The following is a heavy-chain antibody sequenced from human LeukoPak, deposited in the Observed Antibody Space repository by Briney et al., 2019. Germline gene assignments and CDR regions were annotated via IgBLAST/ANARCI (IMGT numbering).Heavy chain of an antibody. D-gene: IGHD3-16*01. CDR2: ISSSSSYI. V-gene: IGHV3-21*01. CDR1: GSPFSSCS. CDR3: ARDREGEGFDY. Sequence: GGSRRLSGAASGSPFSSCSMNWVRQPQGKGLEWVSSISSSSSYIYYADSVKGRFTISRDNAKNSLYLQMNSLRAEDTAVYYCARDREGEGFDYWGQGTLVTVSS. J-gene: IGHJ4*02.